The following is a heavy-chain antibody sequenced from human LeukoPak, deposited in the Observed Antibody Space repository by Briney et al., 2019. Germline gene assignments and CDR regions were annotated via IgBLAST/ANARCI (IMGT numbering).Heavy chain of an antibody. J-gene: IGHJ4*02. CDR2: ITATSSYI. CDR3: ARDFNFFDSSAYYYVAFDY. Sequence: GGSLRLSCAASGFTFSTYRMTWVRQAPGKGLEWVSSITATSSYIYYADSVKGRFTISRDNANNSLYLQMNSLRAEDTAVYYCARDFNFFDSSAYYYVAFDYWGQGSLVTVSS. D-gene: IGHD3-22*01. V-gene: IGHV3-21*01. CDR1: GFTFSTYR.